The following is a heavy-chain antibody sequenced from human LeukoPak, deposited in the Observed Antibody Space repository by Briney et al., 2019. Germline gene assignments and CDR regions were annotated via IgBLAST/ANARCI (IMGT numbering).Heavy chain of an antibody. V-gene: IGHV4-34*01. CDR2: INHSGST. D-gene: IGHD6-19*01. CDR3: ARRGVSSGWTLDY. CDR1: GGSFSGYY. Sequence: SETLSLTCAVYGGSFSGYYWSWIRQPPGKGLEWIGEINHSGSTNYNPSLKSQVTISVDTSKNQFSLKLSSVTAADTAVYYCARRGVSSGWTLDYWGQGTLVTVSS. J-gene: IGHJ4*02.